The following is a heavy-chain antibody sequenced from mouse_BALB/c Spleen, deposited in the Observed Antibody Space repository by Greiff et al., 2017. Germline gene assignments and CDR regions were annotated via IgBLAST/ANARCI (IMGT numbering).Heavy chain of an antibody. V-gene: IGHV5-17*02. D-gene: IGHD1-1*01. CDR3: AREGGRYYAMDY. CDR2: ISSGSSTI. Sequence: EVKLMESGGGLVQPGGSRKLSCAASGFTFSSFGMHWVRQAPEKGLEWVAYISSGSSTIYYADTVKGRFTISRDNPKNTLFLQMTSLRSEDTAMYYCAREGGRYYAMDYWGQGTSVTVSS. J-gene: IGHJ4*01. CDR1: GFTFSSFG.